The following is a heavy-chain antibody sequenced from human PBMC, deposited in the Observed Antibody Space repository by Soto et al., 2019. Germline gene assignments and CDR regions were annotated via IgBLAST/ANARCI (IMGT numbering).Heavy chain of an antibody. D-gene: IGHD1-26*01. Sequence: SETLSLTCTVSGGSISSYYWSWTRQPPGKGLEWIGYIYYSGSTNYNPSLKSRVTISVDTSKNQFSLKLSSVTAADTAVYYCARAESKWELAPVVYWGQGTLVTVSS. CDR2: IYYSGST. CDR1: GGSISSYY. J-gene: IGHJ4*02. V-gene: IGHV4-59*01. CDR3: ARAESKWELAPVVY.